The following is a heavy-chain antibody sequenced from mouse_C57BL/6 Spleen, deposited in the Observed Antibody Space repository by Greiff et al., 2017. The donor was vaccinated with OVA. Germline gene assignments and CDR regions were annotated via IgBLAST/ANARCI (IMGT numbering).Heavy chain of an antibody. CDR3: AERAKATGLAY. V-gene: IGHV1-54*01. CDR1: GYAFTNYL. J-gene: IGHJ3*01. D-gene: IGHD3-2*02. Sequence: VQLQQSGAELVRPGTSVKVSCKASGYAFTNYLIEWVKQRPGQGLEWIGVINPGSGGTNYTEKFTGKATLTADKSSSTAYMQLSSLTSEDSAVDICAERAKATGLAYGGQGTLVTVSA. CDR2: INPGSGGT.